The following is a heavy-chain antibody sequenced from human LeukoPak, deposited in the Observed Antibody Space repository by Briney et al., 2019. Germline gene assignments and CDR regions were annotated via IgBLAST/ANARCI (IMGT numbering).Heavy chain of an antibody. D-gene: IGHD3-10*01. Sequence: SETLSLTCIVSGGSLSSSSYYWGWIRQPPGKGLEWIGNIYYSGSTYYNPSLKSRVTISVDTSKNQFSLKLSSLTAADTAVYYCAREVLLNYYYMDVWGKGTTVTVSS. CDR1: GGSLSSSSYY. CDR3: AREVLLNYYYMDV. J-gene: IGHJ6*03. CDR2: IYYSGST. V-gene: IGHV4-39*07.